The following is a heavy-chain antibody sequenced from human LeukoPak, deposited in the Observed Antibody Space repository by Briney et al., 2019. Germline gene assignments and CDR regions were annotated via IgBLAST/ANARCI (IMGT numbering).Heavy chain of an antibody. CDR2: VKQDGSEK. Sequence: GGSLRLSCAASGFTFSSYWMSWVRQAPGKGLEWVANVKQDGSEKYYVDSVKGRFTISRDNAKNSLYLQMNSLRAEDTALYYCARDYNGYGYGFAFDYWGQGTLVTVSS. J-gene: IGHJ4*02. CDR1: GFTFSSYW. CDR3: ARDYNGYGYGFAFDY. V-gene: IGHV3-7*03. D-gene: IGHD5-18*01.